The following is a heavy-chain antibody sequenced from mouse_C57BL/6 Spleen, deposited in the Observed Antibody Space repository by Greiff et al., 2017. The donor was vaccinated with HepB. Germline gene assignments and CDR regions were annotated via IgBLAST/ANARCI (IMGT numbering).Heavy chain of an antibody. D-gene: IGHD2-1*01. V-gene: IGHV1-82*01. CDR3: ARRGYYGNYEDAMDY. CDR2: IYPGDGDT. CDR1: GYAFSSSW. J-gene: IGHJ4*01. Sequence: QVQLQQSGPELVKPGASVKISCKASGYAFSSSWMNWVKQRPGKGLEWIGRIYPGDGDTNYNGKFKGKATLTADKSSSTAYMQLSSLTSEDSAVYFCARRGYYGNYEDAMDYWGQGTSVTVSS.